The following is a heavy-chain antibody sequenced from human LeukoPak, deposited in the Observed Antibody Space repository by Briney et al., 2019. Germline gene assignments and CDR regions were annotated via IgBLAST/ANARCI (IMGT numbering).Heavy chain of an antibody. Sequence: GGSLRLSCAASGFTFSSYSMNWVRQAPGKGLEWVSSISSSSSYIYYADSVKGRFTISRDNAKNSPYLQMNSLRAEDTAVYYCARDTTNSYVEPMWFDPWGQGTLVTVSS. D-gene: IGHD4-17*01. CDR2: ISSSSSYI. J-gene: IGHJ5*02. CDR3: ARDTTNSYVEPMWFDP. CDR1: GFTFSSYS. V-gene: IGHV3-21*01.